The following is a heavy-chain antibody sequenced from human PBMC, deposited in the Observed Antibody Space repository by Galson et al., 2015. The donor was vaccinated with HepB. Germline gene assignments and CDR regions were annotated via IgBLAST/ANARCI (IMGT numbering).Heavy chain of an antibody. D-gene: IGHD4-23*01. J-gene: IGHJ5*02. CDR1: GLTFNPYT. Sequence: SLRLSCAASGLTFNPYTVTWVRQALGKGLEWLSCISTSDDRVYYADSVKGRFSISIDNSKSSVYLQMSSLRVEDTAVYFCARGHGGISATWGQGTLVTVSS. CDR2: ISTSDDRV. V-gene: IGHV3-48*04. CDR3: ARGHGGISAT.